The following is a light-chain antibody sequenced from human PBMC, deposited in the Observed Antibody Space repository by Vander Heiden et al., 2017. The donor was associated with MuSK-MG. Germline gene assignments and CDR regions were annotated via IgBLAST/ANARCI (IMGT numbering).Light chain of an antibody. CDR2: KGS. CDR1: QSLVYSDGNTY. CDR3: RQKKHVPWT. Sequence: DVVMTQSPLSLPVTLGQPASISCRSSQSLVYSDGNTYLSWFQQRPGQSPRRLIYKGSNRDSGVPDRFSGSGSGTDFTLKISRGEAEDVGVYFCRQKKHVPWTFGQGTKVEIK. J-gene: IGKJ1*01. V-gene: IGKV2-30*01.